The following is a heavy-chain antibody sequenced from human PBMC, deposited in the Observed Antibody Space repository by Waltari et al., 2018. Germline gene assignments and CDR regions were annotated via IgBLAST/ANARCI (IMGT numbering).Heavy chain of an antibody. J-gene: IGHJ4*02. Sequence: EVQLLESGGGLVQPGGSLRLSCAASGFTFSSYAMSWVRQAPGMGLEWVSGLSGSGDSTYYADSVKGRFTISRDNSKNTLYLQMNSLRAEDTAVYYCTKDKGSSTSPRAFDYWGQGTLVTVSS. CDR3: TKDKGSSTSPRAFDY. V-gene: IGHV3-23*01. CDR1: GFTFSSYA. CDR2: LSGSGDST. D-gene: IGHD2-2*01.